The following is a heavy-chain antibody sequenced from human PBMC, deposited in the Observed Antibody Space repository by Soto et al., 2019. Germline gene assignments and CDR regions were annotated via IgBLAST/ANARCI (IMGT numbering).Heavy chain of an antibody. CDR3: ARSGGYDRRYYYGMDV. V-gene: IGHV3-64*02. J-gene: IGHJ6*02. CDR1: GFTFSSYA. Sequence: EVQLVQSGEGLVQAGGSLRLSCAASGFTFSSYAMHWLRQAPGKGLEYVSGISTNGGSTSYGDSVRGRFTISRDNSQNTLYLQMDSVRAEDMAVYYCARSGGYDRRYYYGMDVWGQGTTVTVSS. D-gene: IGHD5-12*01. CDR2: ISTNGGST.